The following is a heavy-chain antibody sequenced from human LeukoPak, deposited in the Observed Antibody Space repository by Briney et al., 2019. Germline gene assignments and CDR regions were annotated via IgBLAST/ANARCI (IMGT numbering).Heavy chain of an antibody. D-gene: IGHD1-26*01. CDR3: ARDEWELPGSYWFDP. CDR2: IEKDGSEK. CDR1: GFTFRNYW. J-gene: IGHJ5*02. V-gene: IGHV3-7*01. Sequence: GSLKLSCVASGFTFRNYWMSLARQAPRKGLEGVANIEKDGSEKNYVDSVKGRFTISRDNAKNSLYLQMNSLRVEDTAVYYCARDEWELPGSYWFDPWGQGTQVTVSS.